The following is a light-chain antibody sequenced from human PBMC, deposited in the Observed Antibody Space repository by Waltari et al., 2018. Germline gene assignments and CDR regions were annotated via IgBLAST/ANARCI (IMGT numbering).Light chain of an antibody. V-gene: IGKV4-1*01. CDR3: QQYYSIPYT. Sequence: DIVMTQSPDSLAVPLGERATINCKSSQNILYSSNSKNYLAWYQHKPGQPPKLLFYWASTRESGVPDRFSGSGSGTDFTLTISSLQAEDVAVYYCQQYYSIPYTFGQGTKLEIK. CDR2: WAS. J-gene: IGKJ2*01. CDR1: QNILYSSNSKNY.